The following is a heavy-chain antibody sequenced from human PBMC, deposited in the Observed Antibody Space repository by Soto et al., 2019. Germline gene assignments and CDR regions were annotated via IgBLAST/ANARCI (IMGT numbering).Heavy chain of an antibody. Sequence: QVQLVESGGGVVQPGRSLRLSCAASGFTFSSYGMHWVRQAPGKGLEWVAVIWYDGSNKYYADSVKGRFTISRDNSKNTLYLQMNSLRAEDTAVYYCARDDPPATVFDYWGQGTLVTVSS. CDR1: GFTFSSYG. D-gene: IGHD4-17*01. CDR3: ARDDPPATVFDY. J-gene: IGHJ4*02. V-gene: IGHV3-33*01. CDR2: IWYDGSNK.